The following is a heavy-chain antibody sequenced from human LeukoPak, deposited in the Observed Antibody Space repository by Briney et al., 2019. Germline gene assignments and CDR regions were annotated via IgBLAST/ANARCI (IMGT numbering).Heavy chain of an antibody. CDR3: ARDRNYYDSSGKKDYYYMDV. D-gene: IGHD3-22*01. CDR2: INPNSGGT. Sequence: ASVKVSRKASGYTFTGYYMHWVRLAPGQGLEWMGRINPNSGGTNYAQKFQGRVTMTRDTSISTAYMELSRLRSDDTAVYYCARDRNYYDSSGKKDYYYMDVWGKGTTVTVSS. V-gene: IGHV1-2*06. J-gene: IGHJ6*03. CDR1: GYTFTGYY.